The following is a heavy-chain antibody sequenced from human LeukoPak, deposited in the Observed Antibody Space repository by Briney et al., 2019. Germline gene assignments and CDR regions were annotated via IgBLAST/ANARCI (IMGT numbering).Heavy chain of an antibody. Sequence: GGSLRLSCAGSGFTVSSNYISWVRQAPEKGLEWVAVIYSIGTTFYADSVKGRFTISRDSSKNTVYLQMNSLRGDDTGLYYCATGRFGESQNDYWGQGTLVTVSS. D-gene: IGHD3-10*01. V-gene: IGHV3-53*01. J-gene: IGHJ4*01. CDR2: IYSIGTT. CDR3: ATGRFGESQNDY. CDR1: GFTVSSNY.